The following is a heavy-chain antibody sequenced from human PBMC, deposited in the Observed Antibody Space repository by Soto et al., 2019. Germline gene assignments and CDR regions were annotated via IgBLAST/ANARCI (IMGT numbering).Heavy chain of an antibody. J-gene: IGHJ5*01. Sequence: SATLSLACTVSGGSINTGDFYWSWIRQIRQPPGQGLEWIGNIYHSGSPSYNPSLKSRPTISIDTSNNQFSLRLSSVTAADTAVYYCGRDQTVAAINMVRGSIIQTHSKLFDSRGQGTLVTVSS. CDR2: IYHSGSP. D-gene: IGHD3-10*01. CDR1: GGSINTGDFY. CDR3: GRDQTVAAINMVRGSIIQTHSKLFDS. V-gene: IGHV4-30-4*01.